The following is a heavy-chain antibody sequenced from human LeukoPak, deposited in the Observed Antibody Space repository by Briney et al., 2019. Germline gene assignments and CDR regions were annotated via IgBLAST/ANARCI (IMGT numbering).Heavy chain of an antibody. CDR1: GFTFSSYS. CDR3: ARHGYGDYVGNWFDP. CDR2: INHSGST. V-gene: IGHV4-34*01. D-gene: IGHD4-17*01. Sequence: GSLRLSRAASGFTFSSYSMNWIRQPPGKGLEWIGEINHSGSTNYNPSLKSRVTISVDTSKNQFSLKLTSVTAADTAVYYCARHGYGDYVGNWFDPWGQGTLVTVSS. J-gene: IGHJ5*02.